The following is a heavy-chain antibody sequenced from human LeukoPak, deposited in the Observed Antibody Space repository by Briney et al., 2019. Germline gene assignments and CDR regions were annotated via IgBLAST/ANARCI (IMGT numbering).Heavy chain of an antibody. V-gene: IGHV3-74*01. Sequence: GRSLRLSCAASGFTFSTYWMHWVRQAPGKWLVWVSRINSDGSSTTYADSVKGRFTISRGNAKNTLYLQMNSLRAEDTAVYYCARVINSGWLGELSDWGQGTLVTVSS. D-gene: IGHD6-19*01. CDR1: GFTFSTYW. CDR2: INSDGSST. J-gene: IGHJ4*02. CDR3: ARVINSGWLGELSD.